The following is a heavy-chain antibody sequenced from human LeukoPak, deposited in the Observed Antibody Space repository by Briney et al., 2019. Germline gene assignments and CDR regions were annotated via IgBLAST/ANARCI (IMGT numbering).Heavy chain of an antibody. CDR1: GYTFTSYY. CDR2: INPSGGST. D-gene: IGHD2-15*01. Sequence: GASVKVSCKASGYTFTSYYMHWVRQAPGQGLEWMGIINPSGGSTSYAQKFQGRVTMTRDTSTSTVYMELSSLRSEDTAVYYCATLQQCSGGTCHPWTDAFHIWGQGTVVTVST. V-gene: IGHV1-46*01. CDR3: ATLQQCSGGTCHPWTDAFHI. J-gene: IGHJ3*02.